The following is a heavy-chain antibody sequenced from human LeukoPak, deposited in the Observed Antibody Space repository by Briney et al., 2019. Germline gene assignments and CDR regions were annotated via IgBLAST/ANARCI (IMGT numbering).Heavy chain of an antibody. V-gene: IGHV3-48*01. CDR3: ARLHYDSSGYYYNYYYYYMDV. J-gene: IGHJ6*03. CDR1: GFTFSSYS. Sequence: GGSLRLSCAASGFTFSSYSMNWVRQAPGKGLEWVSYISSSSTIYYADSVKGRFTISRDNAKNSLYLQMNSLRAEDTAVYYCARLHYDSSGYYYNYYYYYMDVWGKGTTVTVSS. D-gene: IGHD3-22*01. CDR2: ISSSSTI.